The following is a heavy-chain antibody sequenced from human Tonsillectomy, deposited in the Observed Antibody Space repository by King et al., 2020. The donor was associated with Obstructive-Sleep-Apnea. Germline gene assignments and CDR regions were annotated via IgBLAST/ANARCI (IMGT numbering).Heavy chain of an antibody. CDR2: ISWNSGSI. J-gene: IGHJ1*01. V-gene: IGHV3-9*01. D-gene: IGHD3-22*01. Sequence: VQLVESGGGLVQPGRSLRLSCAASGFTFDDYAMHWVRQAPGKGLEWVSGISWNSGSIGYADSVKGRFTISRDNAKNSLYLQMNSLRAEDTALYYCAKDRYYYDSSGYYGYFQPWGQGTLVTVSS. CDR3: AKDRYYYDSSGYYGYFQP. CDR1: GFTFDDYA.